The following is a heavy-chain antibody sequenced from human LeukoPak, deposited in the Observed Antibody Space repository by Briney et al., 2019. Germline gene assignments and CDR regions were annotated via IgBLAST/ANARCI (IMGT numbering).Heavy chain of an antibody. CDR2: IYYSGST. V-gene: IGHV4-59*08. CDR3: ARHGGGFGSGTYYNFDC. Sequence: SETLSLTCTVSGGSISSYFWSWIRQPPGKGLEWIGYIYYSGSTNYNPSLKSRVTISVDTSMHQFSLKLTSVTAADTAVCYCARHGGGFGSGTYYNFDCWGQGTLVTVSS. CDR1: GGSISSYF. D-gene: IGHD3-10*01. J-gene: IGHJ4*02.